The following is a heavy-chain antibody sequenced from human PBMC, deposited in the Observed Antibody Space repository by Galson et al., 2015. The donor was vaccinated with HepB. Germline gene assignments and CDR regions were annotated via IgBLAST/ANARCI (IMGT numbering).Heavy chain of an antibody. CDR1: GFTFSRYA. V-gene: IGHV3-30*04. CDR2: IPYDGSTK. CDR3: ARRSYYYDSSGYYYETRRLGELDY. J-gene: IGHJ4*02. Sequence: SLRLSCAASGFTFSRYAMHWVRQAPGKGLEWVAVIPYDGSTKDYGDSVKGRFTVSRDNSKNTLFLQMSSLRAEDTAVYYCARRSYYYDSSGYYYETRRLGELDYWGQGTLVTFYS. D-gene: IGHD3-22*01.